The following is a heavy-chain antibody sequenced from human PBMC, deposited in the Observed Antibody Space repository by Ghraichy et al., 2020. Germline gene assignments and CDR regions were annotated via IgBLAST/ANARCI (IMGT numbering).Heavy chain of an antibody. CDR1: GYTFISYG. Sequence: ASVKVSCKASGYTFISYGISWVRQAPGQGLEWMGWISAYNGNTNYAQKVQGRVTMTRDTSTSTAYMELRSLRSDDTAVYYCARVRGYYYDSKTDAFDIWGQGTMVTVSS. V-gene: IGHV1-18*01. D-gene: IGHD3-22*01. J-gene: IGHJ3*02. CDR2: ISAYNGNT. CDR3: ARVRGYYYDSKTDAFDI.